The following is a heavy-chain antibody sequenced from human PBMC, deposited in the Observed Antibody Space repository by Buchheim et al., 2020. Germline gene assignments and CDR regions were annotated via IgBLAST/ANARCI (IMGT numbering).Heavy chain of an antibody. Sequence: QVQLQESGPGLVKPSETLSLTCTVSGGSISSYYWSWVRQPPGKGLEWIGEIYHSGSTNYNPSLKSRVTISVDKSKNQFSLKLSSVTAADTAVYYCARGTGYCSGGSCYGNWFDPWGQGTL. CDR2: IYHSGST. J-gene: IGHJ5*02. CDR3: ARGTGYCSGGSCYGNWFDP. CDR1: GGSISSYY. D-gene: IGHD2-15*01. V-gene: IGHV4-59*12.